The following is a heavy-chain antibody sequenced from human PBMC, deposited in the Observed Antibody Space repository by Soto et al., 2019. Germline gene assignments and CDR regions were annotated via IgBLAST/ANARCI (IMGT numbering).Heavy chain of an antibody. V-gene: IGHV1-18*04. CDR2: ISAYNGNT. Sequence: QVQLLQSGGEVKQPGASVKVSCKASGYTFTSYGISWVRQAPGQGLEWMGWISAYNGNTNYAQKIQGRVTMTTDTSTSTAYMELRGLTSDDTAVYYCARDQYYYETSGYYHIDYWGQGSLVTVSS. J-gene: IGHJ4*02. CDR1: GYTFTSYG. CDR3: ARDQYYYETSGYYHIDY. D-gene: IGHD3-22*01.